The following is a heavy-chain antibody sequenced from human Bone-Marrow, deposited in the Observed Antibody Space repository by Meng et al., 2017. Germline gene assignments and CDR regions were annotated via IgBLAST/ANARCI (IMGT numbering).Heavy chain of an antibody. CDR3: ARVVAPFGKCSGGTCYYGMDV. J-gene: IGHJ6*02. CDR1: GVTFSGSD. V-gene: IGHV3-73*01. D-gene: IGHD2-15*01. Sequence: GESLKISCAVSGVTFSGSDIHWVRQASGKGLEWVGRIETKPNNYATSYGESLRGRFTISRDNSKRTLFLHMSSLRVEDTGVYYCARVVAPFGKCSGGTCYYGMDVWGQGTTVTVSS. CDR2: IETKPNNYAT.